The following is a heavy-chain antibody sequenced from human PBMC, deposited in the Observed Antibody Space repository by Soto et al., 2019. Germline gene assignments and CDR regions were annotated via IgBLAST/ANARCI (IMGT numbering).Heavy chain of an antibody. Sequence: QVHLVQSGAEVKKPGASVRVSCKASGYSFTANXMXWVRQAPGEGLEWMGWINPNNGGTNYARKFQGWVTMTRDTSISTAYMDLTRLKSDDTVVYYCAMQRSGVVYWGQGTLVTVSS. CDR3: AMQRSGVVY. CDR1: GYSFTANX. V-gene: IGHV1-2*04. CDR2: INPNNGGT. J-gene: IGHJ4*02. D-gene: IGHD6-25*01.